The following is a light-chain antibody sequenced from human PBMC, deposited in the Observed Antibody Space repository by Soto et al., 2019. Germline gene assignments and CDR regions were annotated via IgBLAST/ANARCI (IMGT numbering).Light chain of an antibody. CDR2: YNN. CDR1: DSNIGSNS. J-gene: IGLJ1*01. V-gene: IGLV1-47*02. Sequence: QSVLTQPPSASGTAGQVVTISCSGGDSNIGSNSVYWYQHLPRMAPKLLIYYNNQRPSGVPDRFSGSRSGTSASLAIAGLRSEDEAVYYCAAWDASLSACVFGNGTELTVL. CDR3: AAWDASLSACV.